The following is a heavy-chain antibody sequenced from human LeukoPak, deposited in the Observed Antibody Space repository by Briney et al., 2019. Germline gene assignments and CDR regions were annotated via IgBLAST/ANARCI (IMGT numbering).Heavy chain of an antibody. CDR3: TSPGAFGVVINY. CDR1: GFTFSSYA. D-gene: IGHD3-3*01. Sequence: GGSLRLSCAASGFTFSSYAMSWVRQAPGEGLEWVSAISGSGGSTYYADSVKGRFTISRDNSKNTLYLQMNSLRAEDTAVYYCTSPGAFGVVINYWGQGTLVTVSS. J-gene: IGHJ4*02. CDR2: ISGSGGST. V-gene: IGHV3-23*01.